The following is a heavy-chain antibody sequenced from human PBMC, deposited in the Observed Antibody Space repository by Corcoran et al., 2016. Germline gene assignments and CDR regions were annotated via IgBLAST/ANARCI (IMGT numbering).Heavy chain of an antibody. CDR2: ICGSGGIT. J-gene: IGHJ4*02. CDR3: AKGVSGCPCDY. Sequence: EVQLLESGGGLVQPGGSLRLSCAASGFTFSSYAMSWVRQAPGKGLGWVSAICGSGGITYYADSVKGRLAISRDNSKNTLYLQMNSLRAEDTAGYYWAKGVSGCPCDYWGQGSLVTVSS. V-gene: IGHV3-23*01. D-gene: IGHD3-10*01. CDR1: GFTFSSYA.